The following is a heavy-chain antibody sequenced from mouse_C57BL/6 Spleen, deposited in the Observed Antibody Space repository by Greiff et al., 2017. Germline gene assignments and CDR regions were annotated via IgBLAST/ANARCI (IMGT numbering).Heavy chain of an antibody. Sequence: QVQLQQSGPELVKPGASVKISCKASGYAFSSSWMNWVKQRPGKGLEWIGRIDPGDGDTNYNGKFKGKSTLTEDKSSSTAYMQLSSLTSEDSAVYFSARPLAGTGYFDVWGTGTTVTVSS. CDR1: GYAFSSSW. V-gene: IGHV1-82*01. CDR3: ARPLAGTGYFDV. J-gene: IGHJ1*03. CDR2: IDPGDGDT. D-gene: IGHD4-1*01.